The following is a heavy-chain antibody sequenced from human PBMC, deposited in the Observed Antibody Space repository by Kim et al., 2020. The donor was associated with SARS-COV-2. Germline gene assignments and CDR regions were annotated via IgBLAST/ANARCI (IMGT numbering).Heavy chain of an antibody. Sequence: NYTPPHKSRVTISVDTSKNQFSLKLSSVTAADTAVYYCARNRDGTAAADYWGQGTLVTVSS. D-gene: IGHD6-13*01. J-gene: IGHJ4*02. V-gene: IGHV4-59*01. CDR3: ARNRDGTAAADY.